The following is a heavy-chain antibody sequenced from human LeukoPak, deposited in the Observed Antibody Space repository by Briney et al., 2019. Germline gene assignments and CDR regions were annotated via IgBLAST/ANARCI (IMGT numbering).Heavy chain of an antibody. CDR1: GFTFSSYG. J-gene: IGHJ6*02. V-gene: IGHV3-30*18. Sequence: PGGSLRLSCAASGFTFSSYGMHWVRQAPGKGLEWVAVISYDGSNKYYADSVKGRFTTSRDNSKNTLYLQMNSLRAEDTAVYYCAKDQGASGSPMESDYGMGVWGQGTTVTVSS. D-gene: IGHD1-26*01. CDR3: AKDQGASGSPMESDYGMGV. CDR2: ISYDGSNK.